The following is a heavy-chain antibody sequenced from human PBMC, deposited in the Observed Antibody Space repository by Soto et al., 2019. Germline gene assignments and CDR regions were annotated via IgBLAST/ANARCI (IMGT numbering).Heavy chain of an antibody. CDR3: ARGGVGAAGGMDV. CDR2: IIPISTQT. J-gene: IGHJ6*02. V-gene: IGHV1-69*08. Sequence: QVQLVQSGAEVKKPGSSVKVSCKSSGYTFTIYTVTWVRQAPGQGLEWMGRIIPISTQTNYAQKFQDRVTITADKSTSTVYMELSGLRYEDTAVYYCARGGVGAAGGMDVWGQGTTVTVSS. D-gene: IGHD1-26*01. CDR1: GYTFTIYT.